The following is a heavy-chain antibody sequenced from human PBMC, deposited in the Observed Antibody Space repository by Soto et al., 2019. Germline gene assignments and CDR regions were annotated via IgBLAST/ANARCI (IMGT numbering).Heavy chain of an antibody. J-gene: IGHJ6*02. Sequence: ASVKVSCKASGYTFTSYYMHWVRQAPGQGLEWMGIINPSGGSTSYAQKFQGRVTMTRDTSTSTVYMKLSSLRSEDTAVYYCASPLAPAAIAYYYYGMDVWGQGTTVTVSS. V-gene: IGHV1-46*03. CDR2: INPSGGST. CDR1: GYTFTSYY. CDR3: ASPLAPAAIAYYYYGMDV. D-gene: IGHD2-2*01.